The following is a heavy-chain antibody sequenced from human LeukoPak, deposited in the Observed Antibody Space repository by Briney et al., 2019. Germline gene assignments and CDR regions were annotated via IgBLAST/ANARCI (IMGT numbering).Heavy chain of an antibody. Sequence: GGSLRLSCEASGFTFGSYEMTWVRQAPGKGLEWLSYISTSGSIIVYADSVRGRFTVSRDNSKNTLYLQMNSLRAEDTAVYYCAKEEMATSNFDYWGQGTLVTVSS. J-gene: IGHJ4*02. D-gene: IGHD5-24*01. CDR3: AKEEMATSNFDY. V-gene: IGHV3-48*03. CDR2: ISTSGSII. CDR1: GFTFGSYE.